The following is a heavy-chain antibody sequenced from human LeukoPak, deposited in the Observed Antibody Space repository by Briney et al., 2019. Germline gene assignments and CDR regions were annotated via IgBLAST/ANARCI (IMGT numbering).Heavy chain of an antibody. CDR2: INPSGGST. Sequence: GASVKVSCKASGYTFTSYYMHWVRQAPGQGLEWMGIINPSGGSTSYAQKFQGRVTMTRDMSTSTDYMELSSLRAEDTALYYCAKAVGGNLYYFDYWGQGTLVTVSS. V-gene: IGHV1-46*01. CDR1: GYTFTSYY. D-gene: IGHD4-23*01. CDR3: AKAVGGNLYYFDY. J-gene: IGHJ4*02.